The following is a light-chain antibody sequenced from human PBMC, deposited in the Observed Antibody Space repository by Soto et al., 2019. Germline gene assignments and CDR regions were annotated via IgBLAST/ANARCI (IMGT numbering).Light chain of an antibody. CDR2: DAS. CDR1: QSISSY. V-gene: IGKV1-39*01. Sequence: DIPMTQSPSSLSASVGDRVTITCRASQSISSYLNWYLQKPGKAPKLLIYDASTLQSGVPSRFSGSGSGTDFTLSISSLQPEDFATYYCQQSYSDPPITFGQGTRLEIK. J-gene: IGKJ5*01. CDR3: QQSYSDPPIT.